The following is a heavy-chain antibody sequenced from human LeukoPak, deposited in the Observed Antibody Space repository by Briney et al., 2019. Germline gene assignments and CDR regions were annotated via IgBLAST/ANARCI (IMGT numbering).Heavy chain of an antibody. Sequence: SETLSLTCTVSGGSISSPNSYWGWIRQPPGKGLEWIASIYHLGSTYYNPSLKSRVSLSVDTSKNEFSLKLISVTAADTAVFYCARRRESHPCDSWGQGTLVTVSS. CDR1: GGSISSPNSY. CDR2: IYHLGST. J-gene: IGHJ4*02. CDR3: ARRRESHPCDS. D-gene: IGHD1-26*01. V-gene: IGHV4-39*01.